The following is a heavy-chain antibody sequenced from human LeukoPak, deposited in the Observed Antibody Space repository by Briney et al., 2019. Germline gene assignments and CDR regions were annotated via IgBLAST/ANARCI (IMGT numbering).Heavy chain of an antibody. D-gene: IGHD1-26*01. CDR2: IIPILGIA. Sequence: SVKVSCKASGGTFSSYAISWVRQAPGQGLEWMGRIIPILGIANYAQKFQGRVTITADKSTSTAYMELSSLRSEDTAVYYCAREGVGATGGAFDIWGQGTMVTVSS. V-gene: IGHV1-69*04. CDR3: AREGVGATGGAFDI. J-gene: IGHJ3*02. CDR1: GGTFSSYA.